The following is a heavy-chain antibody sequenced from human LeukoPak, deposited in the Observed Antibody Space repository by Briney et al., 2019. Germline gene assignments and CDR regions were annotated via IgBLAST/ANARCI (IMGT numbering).Heavy chain of an antibody. CDR2: IRAGGRGT. Sequence: GGSLRLSCAASGFTFSLYAMSWVRQAPGKGLEWVSGIRAGGRGTYYADSVKGRFTISRDNSKNTVDLHLSSLSAEDTAVYYCAKGFYYGSGSKEYFQHWGQGTLVTVSS. CDR3: AKGFYYGSGSKEYFQH. J-gene: IGHJ1*01. D-gene: IGHD3-10*01. CDR1: GFTFSLYA. V-gene: IGHV3-23*01.